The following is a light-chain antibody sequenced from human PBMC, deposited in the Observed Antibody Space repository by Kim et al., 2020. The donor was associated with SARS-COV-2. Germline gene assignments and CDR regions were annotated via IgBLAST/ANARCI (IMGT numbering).Light chain of an antibody. V-gene: IGLV2-14*03. CDR1: SSYVGGYNY. CDR3: SSYASSDTLL. J-gene: IGLJ2*01. Sequence: GPSITISCTRTSSYVGGYNYVSWYQQHPGKAPKLMIFDVTKRPSGVSSRFSGSKSDNTASLTISGLQAEDEADYYCSSYASSDTLLFGGGTQLTVL. CDR2: DVT.